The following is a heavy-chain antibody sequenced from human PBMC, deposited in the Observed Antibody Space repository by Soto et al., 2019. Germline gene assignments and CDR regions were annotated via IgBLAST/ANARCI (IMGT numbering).Heavy chain of an antibody. CDR2: IYYSGST. CDR3: AREKGWELLVLSNAFDI. Sequence: TLSLTCTVSGGSISSGGYYWSWIRQHPGKGLEWIGYIYYSGSTYYNPSLKSRVTISVDTSKNQFSLKLSSVTAADTAVYYCAREKGWELLVLSNAFDIWGQGTMVTVSS. V-gene: IGHV4-31*03. CDR1: GGSISSGGYY. D-gene: IGHD1-26*01. J-gene: IGHJ3*02.